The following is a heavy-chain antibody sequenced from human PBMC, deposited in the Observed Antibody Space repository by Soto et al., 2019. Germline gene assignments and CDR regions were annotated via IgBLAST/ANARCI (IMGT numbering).Heavy chain of an antibody. CDR2: ISYDGSNK. V-gene: IGHV3-30-3*01. CDR3: ARDGVAVAGTMGYYGMDV. J-gene: IGHJ6*02. Sequence: VQLVESGGGVVQPGRSLRLSCAASGFTFSSYAMHWVRQAPGKGLEWVAVISYDGSNKYYADSVKGRFTISRDNSKNTLYLQMNSLRAEDTAVYYCARDGVAVAGTMGYYGMDVWGQGTTVTVSS. D-gene: IGHD6-19*01. CDR1: GFTFSSYA.